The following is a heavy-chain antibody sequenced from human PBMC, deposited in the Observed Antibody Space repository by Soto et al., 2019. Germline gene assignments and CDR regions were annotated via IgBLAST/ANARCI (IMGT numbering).Heavy chain of an antibody. CDR2: ISYDGSNK. D-gene: IGHD2-15*01. CDR3: AKEGCSGGSCYPRY. Sequence: QVQLVESGGGVVQPGRSLRLSCAASGFTFSSYGMHWVRQAPGKGLEWVAVISYDGSNKYYADSVKGRFTISRDNSKNTLYLQMNSLRAEDTAVYYCAKEGCSGGSCYPRYWGQGTLVTVSS. J-gene: IGHJ4*02. CDR1: GFTFSSYG. V-gene: IGHV3-30*18.